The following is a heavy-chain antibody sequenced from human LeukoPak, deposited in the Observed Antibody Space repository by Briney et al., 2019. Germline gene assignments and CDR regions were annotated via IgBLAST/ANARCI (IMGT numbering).Heavy chain of an antibody. CDR1: GFTFDDYA. J-gene: IGHJ3*02. CDR3: AKDTVGAFDI. V-gene: IGHV3-9*01. CDR2: ISWNSGSI. Sequence: GGSLRLSCAASGFTFDDYAMHWVRHAPGKGLEWVSGISWNSGSIGYADSVKGRFTISRDNAKNSLYLQMNNLRAEDTALYYCAKDTVGAFDIWGQGTMVTVSS.